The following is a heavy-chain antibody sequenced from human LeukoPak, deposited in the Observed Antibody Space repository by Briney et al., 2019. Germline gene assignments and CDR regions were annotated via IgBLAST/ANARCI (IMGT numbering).Heavy chain of an antibody. CDR2: MYYSGST. CDR3: ARGRGHYDSIDYYYEGDAFDI. Sequence: PSETLSLTCTVSSGSISSSSCSWGWIRQPPGKGLEWIGTMYYSGSTYYHPSLKSRVTISVDTSKNQFSLKLSSVTAADTAVYYCARGRGHYDSIDYYYEGDAFDIWGQGTMVTVSS. V-gene: IGHV4-39*07. D-gene: IGHD3-22*01. CDR1: SGSISSSSCS. J-gene: IGHJ3*02.